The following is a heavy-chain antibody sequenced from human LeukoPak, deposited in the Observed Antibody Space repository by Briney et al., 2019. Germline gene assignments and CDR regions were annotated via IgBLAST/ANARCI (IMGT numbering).Heavy chain of an antibody. Sequence: PGGSLRLSCAASGFTFSSYDMHWVRQATGKGLEWVSAIGTAGDTYYPGSVKGRFTISRENAKNSLYLQMNSLRAEDTAVYYCARGDVVVPAPNPGYGMDVWGQGTTVTVSS. V-gene: IGHV3-13*01. J-gene: IGHJ6*02. CDR3: ARGDVVVPAPNPGYGMDV. CDR2: IGTAGDT. CDR1: GFTFSSYD. D-gene: IGHD2-2*01.